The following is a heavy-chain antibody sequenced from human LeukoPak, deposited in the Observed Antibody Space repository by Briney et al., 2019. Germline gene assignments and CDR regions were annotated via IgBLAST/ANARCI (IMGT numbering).Heavy chain of an antibody. D-gene: IGHD2-2*02. CDR2: ISGSGGST. CDR3: AKGPHLYCSSTSCYNSFDY. V-gene: IGHV3-23*01. J-gene: IGHJ4*02. CDR1: GFTFSSYA. Sequence: GGSLRLSCAASGFTFSSYAMSWVRQAPGKGLEWVSAISGSGGSTYYADSVKGRFTISRDNSKNTLYLQMNSLRAEDTAVYYCAKGPHLYCSSTSCYNSFDYWGQGTLVTVSS.